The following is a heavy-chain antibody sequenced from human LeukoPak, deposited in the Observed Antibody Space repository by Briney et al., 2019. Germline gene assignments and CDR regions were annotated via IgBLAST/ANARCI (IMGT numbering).Heavy chain of an antibody. Sequence: GASVKVSCKASGYTLTGYYMHWVRQAPGQGLEWMGWINPNSGGTNYAQKFQGRVTMTRDTSISTAYMELSRLRSDDTAVYYCASQEDNWNYAFDIWGQGTMVTVSS. V-gene: IGHV1-2*02. J-gene: IGHJ3*02. CDR1: GYTLTGYY. CDR3: ASQEDNWNYAFDI. CDR2: INPNSGGT. D-gene: IGHD1-7*01.